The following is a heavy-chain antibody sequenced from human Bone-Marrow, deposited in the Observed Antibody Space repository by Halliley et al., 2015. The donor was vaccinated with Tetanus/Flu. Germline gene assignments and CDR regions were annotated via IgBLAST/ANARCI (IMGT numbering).Heavy chain of an antibody. CDR3: ARVGMYYRSFDS. D-gene: IGHD2-8*01. Sequence: KQDGSEKSYVDSVKGRFTISRDNAKNSLYLQMNSLRAEDTAVYYCARVGMYYRSFDSWGQGTLVTVSS. J-gene: IGHJ4*02. CDR2: KQDGSEK. V-gene: IGHV3-7*04.